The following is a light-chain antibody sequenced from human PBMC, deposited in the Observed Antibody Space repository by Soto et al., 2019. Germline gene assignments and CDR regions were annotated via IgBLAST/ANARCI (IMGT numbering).Light chain of an antibody. CDR3: QQYGRSPTT. Sequence: VLTQSPDTLSLPPGERATLSCRASQSISSYLAWYQQKRGQAPRFLIYGASSRATGIPDRFSGSGSGTDFTLTISRLEPEDFAVYYCQQYGRSPTTFGQGTKVDIK. J-gene: IGKJ1*01. CDR1: QSISSY. V-gene: IGKV3-20*01. CDR2: GAS.